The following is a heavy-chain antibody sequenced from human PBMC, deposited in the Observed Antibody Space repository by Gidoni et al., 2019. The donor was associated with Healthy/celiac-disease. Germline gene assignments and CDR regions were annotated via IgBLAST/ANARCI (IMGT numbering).Heavy chain of an antibody. Sequence: QVQLVQSGAEVKKPGASVKVSCKASGYTFTGYYMHWVRQAPGQGLEWMGWINPNSGGTNYAQKFQGRVTMTRDTSISTAYMELSRLRSDDTAVYYCARDLYYGSSGYYDAFDIWGQGTMVTVSS. CDR2: INPNSGGT. V-gene: IGHV1-2*02. D-gene: IGHD3-22*01. CDR3: ARDLYYGSSGYYDAFDI. J-gene: IGHJ3*02. CDR1: GYTFTGYY.